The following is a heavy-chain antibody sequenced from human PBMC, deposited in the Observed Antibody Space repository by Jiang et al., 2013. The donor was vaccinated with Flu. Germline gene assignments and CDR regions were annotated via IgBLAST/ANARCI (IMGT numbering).Heavy chain of an antibody. Sequence: DDDKRYSPSLKSRLTITKDTSKNQVVLTMTNMDPVDTATYYCAHRPTMVRGVSGWYFDLWGRGTLVTVSS. CDR2: DDDK. J-gene: IGHJ2*01. V-gene: IGHV2-5*02. D-gene: IGHD3-10*01. CDR3: AHRPTMVRGVSGWYFDL.